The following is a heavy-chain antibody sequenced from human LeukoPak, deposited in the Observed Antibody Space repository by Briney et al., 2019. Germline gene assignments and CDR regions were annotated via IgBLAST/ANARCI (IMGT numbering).Heavy chain of an antibody. J-gene: IGHJ4*02. Sequence: GGSLRLSCAASGFTVSSYSMNWVRQAPGKGLEWVSSISSSSSYIYYADSVKGRFTISRDNAKNSLYLQMNSLRAEDTAVYYCARDLLSTRGFGELDFDYWGQGTLVTVSS. CDR1: GFTVSSYS. D-gene: IGHD3-10*01. CDR2: ISSSSSYI. CDR3: ARDLLSTRGFGELDFDY. V-gene: IGHV3-21*01.